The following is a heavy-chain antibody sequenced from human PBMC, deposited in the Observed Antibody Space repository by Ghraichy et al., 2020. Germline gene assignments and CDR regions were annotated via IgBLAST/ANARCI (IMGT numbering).Heavy chain of an antibody. D-gene: IGHD3-22*01. CDR1: GFIFSSHG. V-gene: IGHV1-18*01. Sequence: KVSCKTSGFIFSSHGVTWVRQAPGRGLEWMGWISAQNGKTNYAQNLQGRVVMTTDTSTNTAYMELRSLRSDDTAVYYCAKAGYYDSSSYFDSWGQGTLVTVSS. CDR2: ISAQNGKT. CDR3: AKAGYYDSSSYFDS. J-gene: IGHJ4*02.